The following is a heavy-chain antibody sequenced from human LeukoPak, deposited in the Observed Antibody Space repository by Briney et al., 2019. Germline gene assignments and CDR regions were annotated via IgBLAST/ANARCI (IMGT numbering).Heavy chain of an antibody. CDR1: GFTFSSYS. CDR3: ARDPGYSGYDYVPEISSGDY. V-gene: IGHV3-21*01. D-gene: IGHD5-12*01. J-gene: IGHJ4*02. CDR2: ISSSSSYI. Sequence: GGSLRLSCAASGFTFSSYSMNWVRQAPGKGLEWVSSISSSSSYIYYADSVKGRFTISRDNAKNSLYLQMNSLRAEDTAAYYCARDPGYSGYDYVPEISSGDYWGQGTLVTVSS.